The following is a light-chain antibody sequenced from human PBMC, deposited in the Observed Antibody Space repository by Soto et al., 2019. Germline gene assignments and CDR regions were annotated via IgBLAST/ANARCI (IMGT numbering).Light chain of an antibody. Sequence: DIHMTQSPSTLSGSVGDRVTITCRASQTISSWLAWYQQKPGKAPKLLIYKASTLKSGVPSRFSGSGSGTEVTLTTSSLQPDDFATYYCQHYNSYSEAFGLGTKVELK. CDR1: QTISSW. CDR3: QHYNSYSEA. J-gene: IGKJ1*01. V-gene: IGKV1-5*03. CDR2: KAS.